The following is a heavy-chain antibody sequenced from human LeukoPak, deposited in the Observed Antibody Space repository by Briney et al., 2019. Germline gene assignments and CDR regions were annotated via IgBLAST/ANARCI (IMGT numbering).Heavy chain of an antibody. D-gene: IGHD5-18*01. Sequence: SVKVSCKASGGAFSSYTISWVRQAPGQGLEWMGRIIPILGIANYAQKFQGRVTITADKSTSTAYMELSSLRSEDTAVYYCATAMAPVGDSTSTMGYYYYYYMDVWGKGTTVTVSS. CDR1: GGAFSSYT. CDR2: IIPILGIA. J-gene: IGHJ6*03. V-gene: IGHV1-69*02. CDR3: ATAMAPVGDSTSTMGYYYYYYMDV.